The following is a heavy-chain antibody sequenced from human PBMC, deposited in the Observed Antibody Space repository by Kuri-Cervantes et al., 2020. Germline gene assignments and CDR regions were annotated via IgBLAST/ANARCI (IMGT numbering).Heavy chain of an antibody. CDR3: AREGGGYGGSDDAFDI. D-gene: IGHD4-23*01. CDR1: GYTFTGYY. J-gene: IGHJ3*02. V-gene: IGHV3-33*01. Sequence: SCKASGYTFTGYYMHWVRQAPGKGLEWVAVIWYGGSNKYYADPVKGRFTISRDNSKNTLYLQMNSLSAEDTAVYYCAREGGGYGGSDDAFDIWGQGTMVTVSS. CDR2: IWYGGSNK.